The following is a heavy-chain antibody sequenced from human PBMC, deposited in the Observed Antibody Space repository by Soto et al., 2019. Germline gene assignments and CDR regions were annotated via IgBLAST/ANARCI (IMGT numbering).Heavy chain of an antibody. J-gene: IGHJ3*02. CDR3: ARSLMVRGVIITPDAFDI. V-gene: IGHV3-11*01. D-gene: IGHD3-10*01. CDR2: ISSSGSTI. CDR1: GFTFSDYY. Sequence: QVQLVESGGGLVKPGGSLRLSCAASGFTFSDYYMSWIRQAPGKGLEWVSYISSSGSTIYYADSVTGRFTISRDNANNSLYLQMNSLRAEDTAVYYCARSLMVRGVIITPDAFDIWGQGTMVTVSS.